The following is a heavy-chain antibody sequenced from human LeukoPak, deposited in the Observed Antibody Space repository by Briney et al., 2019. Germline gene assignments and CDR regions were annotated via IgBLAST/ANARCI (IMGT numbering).Heavy chain of an antibody. Sequence: GGSLRLSCAASGFTFSTYWMSWVRQAPGKGLEWLANIKQDGSEEYYVDSVKGRFTISRDNAKNSQYLQMNSLRADDTAVYYCARDLPLPYCGGDCYSYWGQGTLVTVSS. CDR1: GFTFSTYW. V-gene: IGHV3-7*01. D-gene: IGHD2-21*02. CDR3: ARDLPLPYCGGDCYSY. J-gene: IGHJ4*02. CDR2: IKQDGSEE.